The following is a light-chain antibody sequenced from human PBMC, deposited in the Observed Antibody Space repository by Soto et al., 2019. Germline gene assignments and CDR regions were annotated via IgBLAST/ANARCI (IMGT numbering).Light chain of an antibody. CDR1: QTISSC. CDR2: KAS. J-gene: IGKJ5*01. Sequence: IPMTQSPSTLSGSVGDRVTIPCRASQTISSCLAWYQQKPGKAPKLLIYKASTLKSGVPSRFSGSGSGTEFTLTISSLQPEDFATYYCQPLNSFPQIPFGQGARLEIK. V-gene: IGKV1-5*03. CDR3: QPLNSFPQIP.